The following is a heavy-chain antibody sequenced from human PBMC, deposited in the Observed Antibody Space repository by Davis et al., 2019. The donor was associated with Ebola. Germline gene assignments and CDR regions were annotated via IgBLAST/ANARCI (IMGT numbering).Heavy chain of an antibody. D-gene: IGHD3-10*01. V-gene: IGHV3-9*01. CDR1: GFTFDDHG. CDR2: ISWNSGSI. J-gene: IGHJ6*02. Sequence: SLKISCAASGFTFDDHGMHWVRQAPGKGLEWVSSISWNSGSIGYADSVKGRFTISRDNAKNSLYLQMNSLRAEDTAVYYCARAGYYYYGMDVWGQGTTVTVSS. CDR3: ARAGYYYYGMDV.